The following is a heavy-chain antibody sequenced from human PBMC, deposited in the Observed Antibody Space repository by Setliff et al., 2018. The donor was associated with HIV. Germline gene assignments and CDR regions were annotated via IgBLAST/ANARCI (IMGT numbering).Heavy chain of an antibody. CDR1: GYTFTSYG. J-gene: IGHJ4*02. D-gene: IGHD2-21*02. CDR2: ISAYNGNT. V-gene: IGHV1-18*01. Sequence: ASVKVSCKAFGYTFTSYGISWVRQAPGQGLEWMGWISAYNGNTNYAQKLQGRVTMTTDTSTSTAYMELRSLRSDDTAVYYCAILGRRYCNHYTASCYETAGGDSDLKTSDYWGPGTLVTVSS. CDR3: AILGRRYCNHYTASCYETAGGDSDLKTSDY.